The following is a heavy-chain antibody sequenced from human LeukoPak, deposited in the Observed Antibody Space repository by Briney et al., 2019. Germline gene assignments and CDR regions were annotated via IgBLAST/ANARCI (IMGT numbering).Heavy chain of an antibody. CDR2: INPNSGGT. CDR1: GYTFTGHY. D-gene: IGHD6-13*01. V-gene: IGHV1-2*02. J-gene: IGHJ4*02. CDR3: VSTAAGPAYYFDY. Sequence: ASVKVPCKASGYTFTGHYMHWVRQAPGQGLEWMGWINPNSGGTNYAQKFQGRVTMTRDTSISTAYMELSRLRSDDTAVYYCVSTAAGPAYYFDYWGQGTLVTVSS.